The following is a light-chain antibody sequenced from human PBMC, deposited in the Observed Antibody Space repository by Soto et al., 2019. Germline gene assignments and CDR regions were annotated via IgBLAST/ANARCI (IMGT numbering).Light chain of an antibody. CDR1: SSDVGNYNY. V-gene: IGLV2-14*01. CDR3: SSYTSSQAYV. Sequence: QSVLTQPASVSGSPGQSITISCTGTSSDVGNYNYVSWYQQYPGKAPKLMIYEVNNRPSGVSNRFSGSKSGNTASLTISGLQAEDEADYFCSSYTSSQAYVFGTGTKVTVL. CDR2: EVN. J-gene: IGLJ1*01.